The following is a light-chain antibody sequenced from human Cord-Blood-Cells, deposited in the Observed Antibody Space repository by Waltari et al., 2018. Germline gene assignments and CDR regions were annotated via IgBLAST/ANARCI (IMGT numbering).Light chain of an antibody. Sequence: QSALTQPASVSGSPGQSITIPCTATSSAVGGYNSVSWYQQQPCKAPKLMIYDVSHRPSGVSNRFSGSKSGNTASLTISGLQAEDEADYYCSSYTSSSTLVFGGGTKLTVL. V-gene: IGLV2-14*01. CDR1: SSAVGGYNS. CDR3: SSYTSSSTLV. J-gene: IGLJ2*01. CDR2: DVS.